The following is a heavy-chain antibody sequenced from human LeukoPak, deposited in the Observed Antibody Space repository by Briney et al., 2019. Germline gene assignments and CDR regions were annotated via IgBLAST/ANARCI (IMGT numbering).Heavy chain of an antibody. J-gene: IGHJ4*02. V-gene: IGHV4-39*01. Sequence: SETLSLTCTASGGSISSSSYYWGWIRQPPGKGLEWIGSIYHSGSTYYNPSLKSRVTISVDTSKNQFSLKLNSVTAADTAMYYCAKSGGYGLIDYWGQGTLVTVSS. CDR1: GGSISSSSYY. CDR2: IYHSGST. CDR3: AKSGGYGLIDY. D-gene: IGHD1-26*01.